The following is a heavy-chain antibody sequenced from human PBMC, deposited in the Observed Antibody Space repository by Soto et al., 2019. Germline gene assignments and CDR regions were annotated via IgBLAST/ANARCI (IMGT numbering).Heavy chain of an antibody. J-gene: IGHJ4*02. D-gene: IGHD3-10*01. Sequence: GGSLRLSCAASGFTFSSYAMSWVRQAPGKGLEWVSAISGSGGSTYYADSVKGRFTISRDNSKNTLYLQMNSLRAGDVDVFYFAKVRSRRGGGLFDYWGRGTLVTVSS. V-gene: IGHV3-23*01. CDR3: AKVRSRRGGGLFDY. CDR2: ISGSGGST. CDR1: GFTFSSYA.